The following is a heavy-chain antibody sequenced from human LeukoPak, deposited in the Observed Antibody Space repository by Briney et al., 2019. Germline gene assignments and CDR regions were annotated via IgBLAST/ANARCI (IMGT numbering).Heavy chain of an antibody. J-gene: IGHJ4*02. Sequence: ASVKVSCKASGYTFTSYAMHWVRQAPGQRLEWMGWINAGNGNTKYSQKFQGRVTITRDTSASTAYMELSSLRSEDTAVYYCARVYYDILTGYYTLDYWGQGTLVTVSS. D-gene: IGHD3-9*01. CDR2: INAGNGNT. CDR3: ARVYYDILTGYYTLDY. CDR1: GYTFTSYA. V-gene: IGHV1-3*01.